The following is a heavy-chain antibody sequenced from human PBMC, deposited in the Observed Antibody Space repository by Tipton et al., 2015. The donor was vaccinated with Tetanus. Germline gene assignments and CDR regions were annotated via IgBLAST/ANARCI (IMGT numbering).Heavy chain of an antibody. CDR1: GFTFSSYW. CDR3: AKGADDFWSGYNYGMDV. J-gene: IGHJ6*02. CDR2: IKTDGSER. V-gene: IGHV3-7*03. Sequence: SLRLSCVASGFTFSSYWMSWVRQAPGKGLEWVANIKTDGSERYYVDSVKGRFTISRDNSKNTLYLQMNSLRAEDTAVYYCAKGADDFWSGYNYGMDVWGQGTTVTVSS. D-gene: IGHD3-3*01.